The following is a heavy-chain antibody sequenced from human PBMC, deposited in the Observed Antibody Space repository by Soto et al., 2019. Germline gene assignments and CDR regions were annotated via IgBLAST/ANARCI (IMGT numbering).Heavy chain of an antibody. CDR2: IYYSGST. CDR3: ARDSSGYFENWFDP. D-gene: IGHD3-22*01. J-gene: IGHJ5*02. Sequence: SETLSLTCTVSGGSISSYYWSWIRQPPGKGLEWIGYIYYSGSTNYNPSLKSRVTISVDTSKNQFSLKLSSVTAADTAVYYCARDSSGYFENWFDPWGQGTLVTVSS. CDR1: GGSISSYY. V-gene: IGHV4-59*01.